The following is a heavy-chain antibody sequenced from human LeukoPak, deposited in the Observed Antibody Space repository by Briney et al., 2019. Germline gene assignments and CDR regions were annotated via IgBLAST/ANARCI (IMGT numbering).Heavy chain of an antibody. CDR3: ARRSEAYDSSGYYYYFDY. D-gene: IGHD3-22*01. Sequence: PSETLSLTCTVSGGSISSYYWSWIRQPPGKGLEWIGYIYYSGSTNYNPSLKCRVTISVDTSKNQFSLKLSSVTAADTAVYYCARRSEAYDSSGYYYYFDYWGQGTLVTVSS. CDR1: GGSISSYY. CDR2: IYYSGST. J-gene: IGHJ4*02. V-gene: IGHV4-59*08.